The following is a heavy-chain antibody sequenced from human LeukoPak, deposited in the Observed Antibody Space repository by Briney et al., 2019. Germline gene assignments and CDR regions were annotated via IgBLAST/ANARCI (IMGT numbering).Heavy chain of an antibody. V-gene: IGHV1-69*13. CDR3: ARDSGAAAEDY. Sequence: GASVKVSCKASGGTFSSYTISWVRQVPGQGLEWMGGIIPIFGTANYAQKFQGRVTITADESTSTAYMELSSLRSEATAVYYCARDSGAAAEDYWGQGTLVTVSS. CDR1: GGTFSSYT. J-gene: IGHJ4*02. CDR2: IIPIFGTA. D-gene: IGHD6-13*01.